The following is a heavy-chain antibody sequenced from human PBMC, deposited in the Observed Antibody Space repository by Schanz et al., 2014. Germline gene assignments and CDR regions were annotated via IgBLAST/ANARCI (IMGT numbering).Heavy chain of an antibody. CDR2: ITGASDHI. D-gene: IGHD3-10*01. CDR3: ARPVLWFGDNCFDP. J-gene: IGHJ5*02. Sequence: DVQLLESGGGLVQPGGSLRLSCAASGFIFGSSVMAWVRQAPGKGLEWVSGITGASDHIDYAESVKGRFTISRDNAKNTLYLQMNSLRAEDTAVYYCARPVLWFGDNCFDPWGQGTLVTVSS. V-gene: IGHV3-23*01. CDR1: GFIFGSSV.